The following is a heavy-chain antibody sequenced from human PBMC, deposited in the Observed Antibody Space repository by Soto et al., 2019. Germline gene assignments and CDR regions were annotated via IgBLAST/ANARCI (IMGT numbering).Heavy chain of an antibody. Sequence: QVQLVQSGAEVKKPRSSVKVSCKASAGTFSSYAISWVRQAPGQGHAWLGGIIPIFGTANSAQKFQGRVTITGDESTSTAYRGLSSLRSENTAVYYCARDRGSCSGGSCIYNWFDPWGQGTLVTVSS. J-gene: IGHJ5*02. D-gene: IGHD2-15*01. CDR2: IIPIFGTA. CDR3: ARDRGSCSGGSCIYNWFDP. V-gene: IGHV1-69*12. CDR1: AGTFSSYA.